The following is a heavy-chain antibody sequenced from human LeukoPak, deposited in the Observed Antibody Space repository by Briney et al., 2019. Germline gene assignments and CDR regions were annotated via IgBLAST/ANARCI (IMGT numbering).Heavy chain of an antibody. J-gene: IGHJ4*02. CDR2: LYYSGST. V-gene: IGHV4-59*08. D-gene: IGHD3-16*02. Sequence: SETLSLTCTVSGGSISSYYWNWIRQPPGKGLEWIGYLYYSGSTNYNPSLKSRVTISVDTSKNQFSLKLSSVTAADTAVYYCARHRIERYVWGSYRYTGPRYYFDYWGQGTLVTVSS. CDR3: ARHRIERYVWGSYRYTGPRYYFDY. CDR1: GGSISSYY.